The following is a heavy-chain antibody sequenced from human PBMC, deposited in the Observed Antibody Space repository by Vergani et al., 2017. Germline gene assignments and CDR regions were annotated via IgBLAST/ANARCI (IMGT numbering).Heavy chain of an antibody. CDR2: IKSTFDRGTT. CDR1: GFSFRNAW. V-gene: IGHV3-15*07. Sequence: EVQLVESGGGIVKPGGSLRLSCVASGFSFRNAWMNWVRRTPGKGLEWVGRIKSTFDRGTTDYAAAVKGRFTISRDDSKNTLFLQMNGLKTEDTAVYYCARCGLGPEGSSWSYYYYYYYMDVWGKGTTVTVSS. J-gene: IGHJ6*03. CDR3: ARCGLGPEGSSWSYYYYYYYMDV. D-gene: IGHD6-13*01.